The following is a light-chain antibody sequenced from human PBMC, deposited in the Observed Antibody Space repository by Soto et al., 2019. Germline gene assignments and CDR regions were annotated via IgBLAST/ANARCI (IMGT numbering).Light chain of an antibody. J-gene: IGKJ3*01. CDR1: PSLSNRQ. CDR3: QQYGNSPFT. CDR2: GT. V-gene: IGKV3-20*01. Sequence: ENVLTQSPGTLSLSPGERAILSCRASPSLSNRQLAWYQQKPGQAPRLLFSGTTRAAGIPDRFSGSGSGTDFTLTISRLEPEDFAVYYCQQYGNSPFTFGPGTTVDFK.